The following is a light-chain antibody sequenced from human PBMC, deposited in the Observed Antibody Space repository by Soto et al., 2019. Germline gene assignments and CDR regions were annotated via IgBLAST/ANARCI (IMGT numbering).Light chain of an antibody. CDR3: SSYRSSNTVV. V-gene: IGLV2-14*01. J-gene: IGLJ2*01. CDR2: EVT. Sequence: QSALTQPASVSGSPEQSITISCTGTSSDIGGYDYVSWFQQHPGKAPKLMLYEVTNRPSGVSNRVSGSKSGNTASLTISGLQAEDEAHYYCSSYRSSNTVVFGGGTKLTVL. CDR1: SSDIGGYDY.